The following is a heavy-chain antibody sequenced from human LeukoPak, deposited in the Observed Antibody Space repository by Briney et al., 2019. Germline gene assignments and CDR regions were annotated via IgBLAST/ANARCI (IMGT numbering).Heavy chain of an antibody. CDR1: GFTFSSYA. CDR3: AKSKYYYDSSGYYFDY. Sequence: GGSLRLSCAASGFTFSSYAMSWVRQAPGKGLEWVSAISGSGGSTYYADSVKGRFTTSRDNSKNTLYLQMNSLRAEDTAVYYCAKSKYYYDSSGYYFDYWGQGTLVTVSS. J-gene: IGHJ4*02. V-gene: IGHV3-23*01. CDR2: ISGSGGST. D-gene: IGHD3-22*01.